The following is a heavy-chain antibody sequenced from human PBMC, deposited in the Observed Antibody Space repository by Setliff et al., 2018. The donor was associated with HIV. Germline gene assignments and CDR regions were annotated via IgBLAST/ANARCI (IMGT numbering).Heavy chain of an antibody. CDR3: AGSKVGYCSGGSCYLEYYYYMDI. Sequence: SETLSLTCTVSGGSISSGNYYWSWIRQSAGKGLEWIGHIYTSGSTSYNPSLKSRVTMSVDTSKNQFSLKLSSVTAADTAVYYCAGSKVGYCSGGSCYLEYYYYMDIWGKGTTVTVS. V-gene: IGHV4-61*09. CDR2: IYTSGST. J-gene: IGHJ6*03. CDR1: GGSISSGNYY. D-gene: IGHD2-15*01.